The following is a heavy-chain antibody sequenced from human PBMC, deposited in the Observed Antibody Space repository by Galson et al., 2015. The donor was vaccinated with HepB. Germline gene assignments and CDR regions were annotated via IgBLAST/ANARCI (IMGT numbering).Heavy chain of an antibody. D-gene: IGHD2-15*01. CDR2: ISSSSSHI. CDR3: ARGAVLAANPNIDWYFDL. J-gene: IGHJ2*01. Sequence: SLRLSCAASGFTLSPYNMNWVRQAPGKGLEWVSSISSSSSHIFYPDSVKGRFTISRDNAKNSLYLQMNSLRAEDTAVYYCARGAVLAANPNIDWYFDLWGRGTLVTVSS. CDR1: GFTLSPYN. V-gene: IGHV3-21*01.